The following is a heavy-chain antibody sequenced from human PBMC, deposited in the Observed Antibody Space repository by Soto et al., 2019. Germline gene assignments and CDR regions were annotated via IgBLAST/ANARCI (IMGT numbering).Heavy chain of an antibody. J-gene: IGHJ4*02. CDR3: ARQDIVATYGY. D-gene: IGHD5-12*01. CDR2: ISSSSSTI. V-gene: IGHV3-48*01. CDR1: GFTFSSYS. Sequence: GGSLRLSCAASGFTFSSYSMNWVRQAPGKGLEWVSYISSSSSTIYYADSVKGRFTISRDNAKNSLYLQMNSLRAEDTAVYYCARQDIVATYGYWGQGTLVTVSS.